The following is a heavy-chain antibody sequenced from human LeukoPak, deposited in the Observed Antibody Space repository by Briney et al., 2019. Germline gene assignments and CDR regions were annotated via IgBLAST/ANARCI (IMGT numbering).Heavy chain of an antibody. CDR1: GFTCSSYV. CDR3: AKGPYYDFWSGYYTPLDH. V-gene: IGHV3-23*01. D-gene: IGHD3-3*01. CDR2: ISGSGGST. Sequence: WGSLRLSGAASGFTCSSYVMTWVRQAPRQGREGVSAISGSGGSTYYAESVKGRFTISRDNSKNTLYLQMNSLRAEDTAVYYCAKGPYYDFWSGYYTPLDHWGQGTLVTVSS. J-gene: IGHJ4*02.